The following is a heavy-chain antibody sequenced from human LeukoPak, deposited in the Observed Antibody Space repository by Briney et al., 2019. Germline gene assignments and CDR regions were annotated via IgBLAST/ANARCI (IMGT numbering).Heavy chain of an antibody. CDR1: GFTFSTYT. V-gene: IGHV3-74*01. Sequence: GGSLRPSCAASGFTFSTYTIHWVRQVPGKGLMWVSRINNDGRDTTYADSVKGRFTISRDNAKDTLYLQMNSLRAEDTAVYYCARDGGGSSGYYWGLGYWGQGTLVTVSS. CDR3: ARDGGGSSGYYWGLGY. CDR2: INNDGRDT. J-gene: IGHJ4*02. D-gene: IGHD3-22*01.